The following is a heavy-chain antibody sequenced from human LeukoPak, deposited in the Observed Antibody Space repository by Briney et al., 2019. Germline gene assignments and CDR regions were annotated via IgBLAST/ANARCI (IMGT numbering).Heavy chain of an antibody. CDR3: ARVYYSSSYDYWYFDL. D-gene: IGHD6-13*01. CDR2: IYNSGST. J-gene: IGHJ2*01. Sequence: SETLSLTCTVSGGSISSYYWTWIRQPPGGGLEWIGYIYNSGSTNYNPSLKSRVTISVDTSKNQFSLKLTSVTAADTAVYYCARVYYSSSYDYWYFDLWGRGTLVTVSS. V-gene: IGHV4-59*01. CDR1: GGSISSYY.